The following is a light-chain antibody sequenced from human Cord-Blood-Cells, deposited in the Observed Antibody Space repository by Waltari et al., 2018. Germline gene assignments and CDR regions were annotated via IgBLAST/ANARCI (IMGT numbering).Light chain of an antibody. Sequence: QSVLTQPASVSGSPGPSITISCTGTSSDVGSYNLVSWYQQHPGKAPKLMIYEGSKRPSGVSNRFSGSKSGNTASLTISGLQAEDEADYYCCSYAGSSTFWVFGGGTKLTVL. V-gene: IGLV2-23*03. CDR3: CSYAGSSTFWV. CDR2: EGS. J-gene: IGLJ3*02. CDR1: SSDVGSYNL.